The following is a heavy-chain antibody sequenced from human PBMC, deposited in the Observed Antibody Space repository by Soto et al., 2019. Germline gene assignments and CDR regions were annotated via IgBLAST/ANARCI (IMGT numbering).Heavy chain of an antibody. V-gene: IGHV3-7*03. Sequence: EVQLVESGGGLVQPGGSLRLSCAASGFTVSSYWMSWVRQAPGKGLEWVANIKQDGSEKYYVDSVKGRCTISRDNAKNSLYLQMNSLRAEDTAVYYCARGRSGVVVAATPDYWGQGTLVTVSS. CDR1: GFTVSSYW. CDR2: IKQDGSEK. J-gene: IGHJ4*02. CDR3: ARGRSGVVVAATPDY. D-gene: IGHD2-15*01.